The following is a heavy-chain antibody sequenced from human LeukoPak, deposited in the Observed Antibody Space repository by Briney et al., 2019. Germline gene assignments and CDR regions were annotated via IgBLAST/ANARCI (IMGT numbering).Heavy chain of an antibody. J-gene: IGHJ6*02. CDR1: GGSISSYY. Sequence: SETLSLTCTVSGGSISSYYWSWIRQPPGKGLEWIGYIYYSGSTNYNPSLKSRVTISVDTSKNQFSLKLSSVTAADTAVYYCAMTVTPGPNYYYGMDVWGQGTTVTVSS. CDR2: IYYSGST. D-gene: IGHD4-11*01. CDR3: AMTVTPGPNYYYGMDV. V-gene: IGHV4-59*08.